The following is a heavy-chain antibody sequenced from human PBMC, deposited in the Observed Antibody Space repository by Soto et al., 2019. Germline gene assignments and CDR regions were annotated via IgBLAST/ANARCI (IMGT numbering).Heavy chain of an antibody. J-gene: IGHJ5*02. CDR2: IYYSGST. Sequence: SETLSLTCTVSGGSISSSSYYWGWIRQPPGKGLEWIGSIYYSGSTYYNPSLKSRVTISVDTSKNQFSLKLSSVTAADTAVYYCARLRIPAAIRGWFDPWGQGTLVTVLL. D-gene: IGHD2-2*02. CDR3: ARLRIPAAIRGWFDP. CDR1: GGSISSSSYY. V-gene: IGHV4-39*01.